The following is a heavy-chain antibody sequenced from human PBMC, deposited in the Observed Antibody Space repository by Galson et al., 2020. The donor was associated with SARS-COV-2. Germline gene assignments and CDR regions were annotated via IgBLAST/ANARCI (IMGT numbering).Heavy chain of an antibody. CDR3: ARQSGSYFYFQH. CDR2: IYHSGST. J-gene: IGHJ1*01. Sequence: SETLSLTCTVSGYSISSGYYWGWIRQPPGKGLEWIGSIYHSGSTYYNPSLKSRVTISVDTSKNQFSLKLSSVTAADTAVYYCARQSGSYFYFQHWGQGTLVTVSS. CDR1: GYSISSGYY. D-gene: IGHD1-26*01. V-gene: IGHV4-38-2*02.